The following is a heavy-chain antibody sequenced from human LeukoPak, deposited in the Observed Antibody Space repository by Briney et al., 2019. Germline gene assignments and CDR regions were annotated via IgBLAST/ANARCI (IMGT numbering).Heavy chain of an antibody. D-gene: IGHD2-2*01. CDR3: ARAQGYCSSTSCSPGY. V-gene: IGHV1-46*01. CDR1: GYTFTSYY. J-gene: IGHJ4*02. CDR2: INPSGGST. Sequence: ASVKVSCKASGYTFTSYYMHWVRQAPGQGLEWMGIINPSGGSTSYAQKFQGRVTMTRDTSTSTVYMEPSSLRSEDTAVYHCARAQGYCSSTSCSPGYWGQGTLVTVSS.